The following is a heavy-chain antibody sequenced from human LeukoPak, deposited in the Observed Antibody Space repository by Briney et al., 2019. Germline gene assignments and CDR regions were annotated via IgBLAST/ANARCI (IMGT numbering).Heavy chain of an antibody. V-gene: IGHV3-7*01. CDR3: ARYSHIRRYYYDSSGPGAFDY. CDR2: IKQDGSEK. Sequence: GGSLRLSCAASGFTFSSYWMSWVRQAPGKGLEWVTNIKQDGSEKYYVDSVKGRFTISRDNAKNSLYLQMNSLRAEDTAVYYCARYSHIRRYYYDSSGPGAFDYWGQGTLVTVSS. CDR1: GFTFSSYW. D-gene: IGHD3-22*01. J-gene: IGHJ4*02.